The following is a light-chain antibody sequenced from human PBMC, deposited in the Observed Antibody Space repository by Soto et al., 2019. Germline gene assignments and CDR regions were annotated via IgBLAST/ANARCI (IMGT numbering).Light chain of an antibody. CDR3: QQYNNWPPVYT. CDR2: GAS. Sequence: EIVMTQSPATLSVSPGERVTLSCRASQRVSSNLAWYQQKPGQAPRLLIYGASTRATGIPARFSGSGSGTEFTLTISSLQSEDFAIYYCQQYNNWPPVYTFGQGTRLEIK. V-gene: IGKV3-15*01. CDR1: QRVSSN. J-gene: IGKJ2*01.